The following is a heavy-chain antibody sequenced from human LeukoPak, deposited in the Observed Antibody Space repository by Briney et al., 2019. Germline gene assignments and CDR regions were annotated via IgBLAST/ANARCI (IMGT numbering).Heavy chain of an antibody. CDR3: ARENYVFRYFDL. CDR2: INPSGGST. V-gene: IGHV1-46*01. CDR1: GYTFTGYY. D-gene: IGHD1-7*01. Sequence: ASVKVSCKASGYTFTGYYMHWVRQAPEQGLEWMGIINPSGGSTSYAQKFQGRVTMTRDTSTSTVYMELSSLRSEDTAVYYCARENYVFRYFDLWGRGTLVTVSS. J-gene: IGHJ2*01.